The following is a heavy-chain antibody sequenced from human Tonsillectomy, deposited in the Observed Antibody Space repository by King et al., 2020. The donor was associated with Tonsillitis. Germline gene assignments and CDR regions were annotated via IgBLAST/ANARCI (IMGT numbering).Heavy chain of an antibody. CDR3: ARTTIESGMDV. CDR2: IYHSGST. Sequence: QLQESGSGLVKPSQTLSLTCAVSGGSISSGGYSWSWIWQPPGKGLEWIGYIYHSGSTYYNPSLKSRVTISVDRSKNQFSLKLSSVTAADTAVYYCARTTIESGMDVWGQGTTVTVSS. D-gene: IGHD4-17*01. CDR1: GGSISSGGYS. V-gene: IGHV4-30-2*01. J-gene: IGHJ6*02.